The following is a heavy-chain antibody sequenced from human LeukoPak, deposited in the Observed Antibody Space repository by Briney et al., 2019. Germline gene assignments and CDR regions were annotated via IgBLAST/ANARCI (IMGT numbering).Heavy chain of an antibody. CDR1: GFTFDDYA. D-gene: IGHD2-2*01. CDR2: ISWNSGSI. J-gene: IGHJ4*02. CDR3: AKGYCSSTSCSTDY. V-gene: IGHV3-9*03. Sequence: PGGSLRLSYAASGFTFDDYAMHWVRQAPGKGLEWVSGISWNSGSIGYADSVKGRFTISRDNAKNSLYLQMNSLRAEDMALYYCAKGYCSSTSCSTDYWGQGTLVTVSS.